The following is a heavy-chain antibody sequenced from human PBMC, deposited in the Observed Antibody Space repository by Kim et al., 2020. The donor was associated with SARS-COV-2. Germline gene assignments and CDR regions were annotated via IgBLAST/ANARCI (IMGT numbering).Heavy chain of an antibody. Sequence: SETLSLTCTISGGSISSYYWSWIRQPPGKGLEWIGYIYYSGSTNYNPSLKSRVTISVDTSKNQFSLKLSSVTAADTAVYYCARRAGYCSSTSCPNYYYY. CDR3: ARRAGYCSSTSCPNYYYY. CDR2: IYYSGST. J-gene: IGHJ6*03. CDR1: GGSISSYY. V-gene: IGHV4-59*08. D-gene: IGHD2-2*01.